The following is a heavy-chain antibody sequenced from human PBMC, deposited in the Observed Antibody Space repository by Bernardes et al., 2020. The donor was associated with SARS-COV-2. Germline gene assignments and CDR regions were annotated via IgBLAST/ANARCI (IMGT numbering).Heavy chain of an antibody. CDR3: ARTYCTNGVCYPKPYFMDV. J-gene: IGHJ6*03. Sequence: SETLSLTCAVYGGSFSGYYWSWIRQPPGKGLEWVGEINNSGSTNYNPSLKSRVTISVDTSKNKFFLKLSSVTAADTAVYYCARTYCTNGVCYPKPYFMDVWGKGTTLTVSS. V-gene: IGHV4-34*01. D-gene: IGHD2-8*01. CDR2: INNSGST. CDR1: GGSFSGYY.